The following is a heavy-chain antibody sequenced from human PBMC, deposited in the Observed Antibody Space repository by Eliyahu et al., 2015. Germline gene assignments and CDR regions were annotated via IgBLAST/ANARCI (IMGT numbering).Heavy chain of an antibody. V-gene: IGHV3-21*01. J-gene: IGHJ4*02. CDR3: ARNSGSYYEPYDY. CDR2: ISSSSSYI. D-gene: IGHD3-10*01. CDR1: GFXFSSYS. Sequence: VQLVESGGGLVKPGGSXXXSCAAXGFXFSSYSMNWVRQAPGKGLEWVSSISSSSSYIYYADSVKGRFTISRDNAKNSLYLQMNSLRAEDTAVYYCARNSGSYYEPYDYWGQGTLVTVSS.